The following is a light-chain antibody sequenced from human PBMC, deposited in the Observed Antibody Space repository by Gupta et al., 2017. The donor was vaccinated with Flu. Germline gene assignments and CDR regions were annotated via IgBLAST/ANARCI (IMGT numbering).Light chain of an antibody. Sequence: DIQMTQSPSSLSASVGDRGTITCRARQSISSYLKRYQQKRGKAPKLLIYAASSLQSGVPSRFSGSGSGTDFTLTISRRQPEEFATYYCQQSDSTRYSFGQGTRLEIK. CDR3: QQSDSTRYS. J-gene: IGKJ2*03. CDR1: QSISSY. CDR2: AAS. V-gene: IGKV1-39*01.